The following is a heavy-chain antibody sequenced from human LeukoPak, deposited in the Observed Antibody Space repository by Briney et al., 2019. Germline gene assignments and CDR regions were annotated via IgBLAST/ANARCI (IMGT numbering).Heavy chain of an antibody. CDR2: IYFGGTT. D-gene: IGHD1-14*01. CDR1: GASISGYY. J-gene: IGHJ5*01. CDR3: ARRTAKGNHRSPEFDP. V-gene: IGHV4-59*08. Sequence: SETLSLTCTVSGASISGYYWSWIRQPPGKGLEWIGDIYFGGTTYYKTSLKNRVTISLHTSTNQFSLTLTSVTAADTAEYFCARRTAKGNHRSPEFDPWGQGTLVIVSS.